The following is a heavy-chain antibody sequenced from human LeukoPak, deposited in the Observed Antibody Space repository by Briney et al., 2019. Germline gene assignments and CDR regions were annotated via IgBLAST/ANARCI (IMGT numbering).Heavy chain of an antibody. J-gene: IGHJ4*02. D-gene: IGHD6-13*01. CDR2: ISYDGSNK. V-gene: IGHV3-30*03. CDR1: GFTFSSYG. CDR3: ALSSGWYGGFFDY. Sequence: GGSLRLTCAASGFTFSSYGMHWVRQAPGKGLEWVAVISYDGSNKYYADSVKGRFTISRDNSKNTLYLQMNSLRAEDTAVYYCALSSGWYGGFFDYWGQGTLVTVSS.